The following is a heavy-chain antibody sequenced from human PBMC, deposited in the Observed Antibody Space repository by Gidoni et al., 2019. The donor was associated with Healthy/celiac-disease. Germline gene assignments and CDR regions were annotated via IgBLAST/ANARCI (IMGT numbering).Heavy chain of an antibody. CDR2: INHSGST. Sequence: QVQLQQWGAGLLKPSETLSLTCAVYGGSCSGSYWSWIRQPPGKGLKWIWEINHSGSTNYNPSLNSRVTISVDTSKYQFSLKLSSVTAADTAVYYCARGGRYNWNYGHYYYYMDVWGKGTTVTVSS. CDR1: GGSCSGSY. D-gene: IGHD1-7*01. J-gene: IGHJ6*03. CDR3: ARGGRYNWNYGHYYYYMDV. V-gene: IGHV4-34*01.